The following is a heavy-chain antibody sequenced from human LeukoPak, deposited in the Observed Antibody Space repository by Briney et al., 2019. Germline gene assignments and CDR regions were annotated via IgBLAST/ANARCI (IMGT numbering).Heavy chain of an antibody. CDR1: GFTFSNYE. CDR3: ARDLILADSSGSSAHDY. J-gene: IGHJ4*02. Sequence: GGSLRLSCGASGFTFSNYEMNWVRQAPGKGLEWLSHISTSGSTIYYANSVKGRFTISRDNAKNSLYLQMNTLRDEDTAVYYCARDLILADSSGSSAHDYWGQGTLVTVSS. CDR2: ISTSGSTI. V-gene: IGHV3-48*03. D-gene: IGHD2-15*01.